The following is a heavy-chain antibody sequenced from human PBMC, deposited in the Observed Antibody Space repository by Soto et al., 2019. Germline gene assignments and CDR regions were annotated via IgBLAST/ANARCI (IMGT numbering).Heavy chain of an antibody. D-gene: IGHD6-25*01. J-gene: IGHJ6*02. CDR1: GFTFDDFA. CDR2: VDWNSGST. CDR3: VKGRGSYEVKFGMDV. Sequence: GGSLRLSCAASGFTFDDFAMHWVRQVPGKGLEWVSGVDWNSGSTAYADSVKGRFTISRDNARNSLYLQMNSLRAEDTALYYCVKGRGSYEVKFGMDVWGQGTTVTVSS. V-gene: IGHV3-9*01.